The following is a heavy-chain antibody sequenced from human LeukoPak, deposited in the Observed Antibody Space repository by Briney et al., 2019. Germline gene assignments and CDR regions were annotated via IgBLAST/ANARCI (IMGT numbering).Heavy chain of an antibody. CDR3: ARFITVGATYQHFDY. CDR1: GYTFTGYY. J-gene: IGHJ4*02. V-gene: IGHV1-2*06. CDR2: INPNSGGT. Sequence: ASVKVSCKASGYTFTGYYMHWVRQAPGQGLEWMGRINPNSGGTNYAQMFQGRVTMTRDTSISTAYMELSRLRSDDTAVYYCARFITVGATYQHFDYWGQGTLVTVSS. D-gene: IGHD1-26*01.